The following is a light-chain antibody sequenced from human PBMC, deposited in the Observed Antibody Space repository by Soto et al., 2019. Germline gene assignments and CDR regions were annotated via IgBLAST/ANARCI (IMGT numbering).Light chain of an antibody. Sequence: EIVMTQSPATLSVSPGERATVSCRASQSITSNLAWYQQKPGQAPRLLIYAVSTRATGIPARFSGSGSGTDFTLTISSLQSEDFAIYYCKQYNNWPLTFGGGTRVEIK. CDR1: QSITSN. CDR2: AVS. CDR3: KQYNNWPLT. J-gene: IGKJ4*01. V-gene: IGKV3-15*01.